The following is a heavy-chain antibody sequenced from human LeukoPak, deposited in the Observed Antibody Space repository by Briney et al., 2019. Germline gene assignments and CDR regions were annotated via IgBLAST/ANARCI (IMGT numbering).Heavy chain of an antibody. CDR3: AKAGSGMDYYDSSGYYPIDY. CDR2: ISYDGSNK. J-gene: IGHJ4*02. Sequence: GGSLRLSCAASGFTFSSYAMHWVRQAPGKGLEWVAVISYDGSNKYYADSVKGRFTISRDNSKNTLYLQMNSLRAEDTAVYYCAKAGSGMDYYDSSGYYPIDYWGQGTLVTVSS. V-gene: IGHV3-30-3*01. CDR1: GFTFSSYA. D-gene: IGHD3-22*01.